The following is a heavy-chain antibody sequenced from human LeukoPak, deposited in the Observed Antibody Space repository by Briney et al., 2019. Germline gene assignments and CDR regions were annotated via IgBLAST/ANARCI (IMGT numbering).Heavy chain of an antibody. CDR1: GYTFTSYA. V-gene: IGHV1-3*01. D-gene: IGHD3-9*01. Sequence: ASVKVSCKASGYTFTSYAMHWVRQAPGQRLGWMGWINAGNGNTKYSQKFQGRVTITRDTSASTAYMELSSLRSEDTAVYYCARDEGRTSYYDILTGYPDYWGQGTLVTVSS. CDR2: INAGNGNT. J-gene: IGHJ4*02. CDR3: ARDEGRTSYYDILTGYPDY.